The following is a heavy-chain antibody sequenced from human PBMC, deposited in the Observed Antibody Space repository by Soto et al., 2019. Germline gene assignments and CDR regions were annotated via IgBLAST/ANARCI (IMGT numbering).Heavy chain of an antibody. D-gene: IGHD2-21*01. Sequence: SETLSLTCAVSGGSVTSVNYFWTWIRQPPGGGLELVGYISNSGISKYNPSLKSRVAMSQDTSKNQFSLNLHSVTAADTAVYFCARRAANSYSEYHIYXWGQGATVPAS. CDR2: ISNSGIS. J-gene: IGHJ6*02. V-gene: IGHV4-61*01. CDR3: ARRAANSYSEYHIYX. CDR1: GGSVTSVNYF.